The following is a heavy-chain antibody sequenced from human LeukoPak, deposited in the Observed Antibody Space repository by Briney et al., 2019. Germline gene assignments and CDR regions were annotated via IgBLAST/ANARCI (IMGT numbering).Heavy chain of an antibody. CDR2: ISGSGTYT. D-gene: IGHD3-16*01. V-gene: IGHV3-23*01. CDR3: AKDSPLRTSYHGYFDY. CDR1: RFIFSKYA. J-gene: IGHJ4*02. Sequence: PGGSLRLSCAASRFIFSKYAMSWVRQAPGKGLEWVSGISGSGTYTYYADSVKGRFTISRDVSKNTLYLQMNTLRAEDTAVYYCAKDSPLRTSYHGYFDYWGQGTLVTVSS.